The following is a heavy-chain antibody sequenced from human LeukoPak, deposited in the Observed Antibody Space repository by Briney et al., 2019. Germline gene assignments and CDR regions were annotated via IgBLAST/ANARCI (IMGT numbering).Heavy chain of an antibody. J-gene: IGHJ4*02. CDR3: AKEPYYSSSTVFDY. CDR2: VWYDGSDE. D-gene: IGHD2-2*01. V-gene: IGHV3-33*06. CDR1: GFTFSSYG. Sequence: PGGSLRLSCAASGFTFSSYGMHWVRQAPGKGLEWVAVVWYDGSDEYYADSVKGRFTISRDNSKSTLYLQMNSLRAEDTAVYYCAKEPYYSSSTVFDYWGQGTLVTVSS.